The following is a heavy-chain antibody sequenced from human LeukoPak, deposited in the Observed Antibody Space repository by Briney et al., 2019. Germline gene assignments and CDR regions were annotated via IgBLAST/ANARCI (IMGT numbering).Heavy chain of an antibody. CDR1: GFTFSRYS. D-gene: IGHD3-22*01. Sequence: GGSLRLSCVGSGFTFSRYSMNWVRQAPGKGPEWVSSIRSDASSIYYADSVKGRFTISRDNAKNSVFLQMNSLRAGDTVVYYCARDGYSIGYFYDLWGQGTLVTVSS. J-gene: IGHJ4*02. CDR2: IRSDASSI. V-gene: IGHV3-21*01. CDR3: ARDGYSIGYFYDL.